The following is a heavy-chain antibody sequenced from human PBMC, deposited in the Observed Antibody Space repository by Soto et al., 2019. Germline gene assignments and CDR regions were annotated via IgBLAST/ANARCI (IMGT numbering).Heavy chain of an antibody. V-gene: IGHV1-18*01. Sequence: QVQLVQSGAEVKKPGASVKVSCKASGYTFTSYGISWVRQAPGQGLEWMGWISAYNGNTNYAQKLQGRVTMTTDTSTGTAYMELRSLRSDDTAVYYCARSEDRWFGDGYYGMDVWGQGTTVTVSS. CDR1: GYTFTSYG. D-gene: IGHD3-10*01. CDR3: ARSEDRWFGDGYYGMDV. J-gene: IGHJ6*02. CDR2: ISAYNGNT.